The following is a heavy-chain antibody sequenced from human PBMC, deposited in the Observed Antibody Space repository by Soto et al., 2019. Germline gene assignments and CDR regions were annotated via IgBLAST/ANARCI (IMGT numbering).Heavy chain of an antibody. CDR1: GDSVSSNSAA. CDR2: TYYRSKWYN. V-gene: IGHV6-1*01. J-gene: IGHJ6*02. D-gene: IGHD3-16*01. Sequence: SQTLSLTCAISGDSVSSNSAAWNWIRQSPSRGLEWLGRTYYRSKWYNDYAVSVKSRITINPDTSKNQFSLQLNSVTPEDTAVYYCARDIPLILGPSPAYYGMDVWGQGTTVTSP. CDR3: ARDIPLILGPSPAYYGMDV.